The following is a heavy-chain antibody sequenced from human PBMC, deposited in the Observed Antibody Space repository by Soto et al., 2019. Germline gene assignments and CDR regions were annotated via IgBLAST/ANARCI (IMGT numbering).Heavy chain of an antibody. V-gene: IGHV1-69*01. CDR3: ARDPAAAAPYDYYCGMDV. CDR1: GGTFSSYA. D-gene: IGHD6-13*01. Sequence: QVQLVQSGAEVKKPGSSVKVSCKASGGTFSSYAISWVRQAPGQGLEWMGGIIPIFGTANYAQKFQGRVTITADESTSTAYMELSSLRSEDTAVYYCARDPAAAAPYDYYCGMDVWGQGTTVTVSS. J-gene: IGHJ6*02. CDR2: IIPIFGTA.